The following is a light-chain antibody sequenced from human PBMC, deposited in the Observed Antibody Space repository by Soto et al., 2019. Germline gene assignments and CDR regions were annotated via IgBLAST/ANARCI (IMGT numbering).Light chain of an antibody. CDR3: QHLNSFPLS. J-gene: IGKJ4*01. V-gene: IGKV1-9*01. Sequence: IQLTQAPSSPYSSVGDRVTITCRASQGIRSYLAWYQQKPGKAPNLLIYAASTLQSGVPSRFSGGGSGTEFTLTISSLQPEDFATYYCQHLNSFPLSFGGGTKVDI. CDR2: AAS. CDR1: QGIRSY.